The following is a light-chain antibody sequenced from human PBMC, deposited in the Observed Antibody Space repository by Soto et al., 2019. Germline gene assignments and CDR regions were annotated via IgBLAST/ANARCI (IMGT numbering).Light chain of an antibody. CDR3: QQYYAYPLT. CDR1: QSISTW. V-gene: IGKV1-5*03. CDR2: KAS. J-gene: IGKJ4*01. Sequence: DIQMTQSPSTLSASVGDRVTITCRASQSISTWLAWYQQKPGKAPKRLIYKASNLEGGVPSSFGGSGSGTEFTITISGLQPDDFATYYCQQYYAYPLTFGGGTTVESK.